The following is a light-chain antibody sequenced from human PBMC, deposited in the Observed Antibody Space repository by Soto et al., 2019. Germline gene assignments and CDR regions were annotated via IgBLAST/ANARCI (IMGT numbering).Light chain of an antibody. Sequence: EIVLTQSPGTLSLSPGERATLSCRASQSVSCSYLAWYQQKPGQAPRLLIYGASSRATGIPDRFSGSGSGTDFTLTISRLEPEDFAVYYCQQYGSSPPRFTFGPGTKVDIK. CDR3: QQYGSSPPRFT. CDR2: GAS. CDR1: QSVSCSY. V-gene: IGKV3-20*01. J-gene: IGKJ3*01.